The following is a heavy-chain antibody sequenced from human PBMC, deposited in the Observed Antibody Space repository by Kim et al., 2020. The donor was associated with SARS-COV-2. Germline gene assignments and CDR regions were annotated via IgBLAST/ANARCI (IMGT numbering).Heavy chain of an antibody. Sequence: SETLSLTCAVYGESFSGYYWSWIRQPPGKGLEWIGEINHSGSTNYNPSLKSRVTISVDTSKNQFSLKLSSVTAADTAVYYCARGPRAEITIFGVVTARFFFDYWGQGTLAT. V-gene: IGHV4-34*01. D-gene: IGHD3-3*01. CDR3: ARGPRAEITIFGVVTARFFFDY. CDR1: GESFSGYY. J-gene: IGHJ4*02. CDR2: INHSGST.